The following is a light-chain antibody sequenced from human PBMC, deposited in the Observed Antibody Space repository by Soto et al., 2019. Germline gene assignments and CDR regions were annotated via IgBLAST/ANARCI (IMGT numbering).Light chain of an antibody. CDR1: QSVSSSY. V-gene: IGKV3-20*01. CDR3: QQYNSYSGT. J-gene: IGKJ1*01. Sequence: EIVLTQSPGTLSLSPGERATLSCRASQSVSSSYLAWYQQKPGQAPRLLIYGASSRATGIPDRFSGSGSGTDFNLTISSLQTDDFATYYCQQYNSYSGTFGQGTKVDIK. CDR2: GAS.